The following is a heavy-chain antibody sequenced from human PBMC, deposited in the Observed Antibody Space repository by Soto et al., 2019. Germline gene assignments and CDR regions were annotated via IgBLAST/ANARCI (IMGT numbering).Heavy chain of an antibody. J-gene: IGHJ6*02. Sequence: EVQLVESGGGLVQPGGSLRLSCAASGFTFSSYSMNWVRQAPGKGLEWVSYISSSSSTIYYADSVKGRFTISRDNAKNSLYLQMNSLRAEDTDVYYCARRSYYGMDVWGQGTTVTVSS. CDR3: ARRSYYGMDV. CDR2: ISSSSSTI. CDR1: GFTFSSYS. V-gene: IGHV3-48*01.